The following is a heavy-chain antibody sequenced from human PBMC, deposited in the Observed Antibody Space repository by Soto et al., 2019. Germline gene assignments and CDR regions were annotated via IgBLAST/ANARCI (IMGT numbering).Heavy chain of an antibody. Sequence: QVQLQESGPGLVKPSETLSLTCTVSGGSVSSGSYYWSWIRQPPGKGLEWIGYIYYSGSTNYDPSLKSRVTISVDTSKNQFSLKLSSVTAADTAVYYWARGGYYDSSGAFDYWGQGTLVPVSS. V-gene: IGHV4-61*01. CDR3: ARGGYYDSSGAFDY. CDR1: GGSVSSGSYY. D-gene: IGHD3-22*01. CDR2: IYYSGST. J-gene: IGHJ4*02.